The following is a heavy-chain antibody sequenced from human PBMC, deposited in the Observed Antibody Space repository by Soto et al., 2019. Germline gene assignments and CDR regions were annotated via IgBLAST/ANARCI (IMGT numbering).Heavy chain of an antibody. Sequence: GASVKVSCKASGYTFTSYYMHWVRQAPGQGLEWMGIINPSKSTTYAQKFQGRVTMTRDTSTSTVYMELSSLRSEDTAVYYCATVYCSGGSCYSIYYWG. CDR3: ATVYCSGGSCYSIYY. D-gene: IGHD2-15*01. CDR2: INPSKST. J-gene: IGHJ4*01. CDR1: GYTFTSYY. V-gene: IGHV1-46*03.